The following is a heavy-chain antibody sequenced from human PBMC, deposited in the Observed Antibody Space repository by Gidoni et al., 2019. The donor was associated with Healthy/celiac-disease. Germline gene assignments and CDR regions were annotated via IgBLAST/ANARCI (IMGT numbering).Heavy chain of an antibody. CDR2: ISGDGGST. CDR1: GCPFDDYD. Sequence: EVQLVESGGVVVQPGGSLRPSCAASGCPFDDYDMHWVRQAPGKGLELVSLISGDGGSTYYADSVKGRFTISRDNSKNSLYLQINSLRAEDTALYYCAKDLDSGYGAKYYYGMDVWGQGTTVTVSS. D-gene: IGHD5-12*01. CDR3: AKDLDSGYGAKYYYGMDV. V-gene: IGHV3-43D*03. J-gene: IGHJ6*02.